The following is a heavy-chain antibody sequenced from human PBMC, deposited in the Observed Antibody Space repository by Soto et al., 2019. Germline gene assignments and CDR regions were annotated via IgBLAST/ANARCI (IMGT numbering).Heavy chain of an antibody. CDR2: IYSGGST. CDR1: GFTASRNY. V-gene: IGHV3-66*01. J-gene: IGHJ4*02. D-gene: IGHD5-12*01. CDR3: ARRLYSGGHYIVY. Sequence: GVLRLSCAASGFTASRNYMSWVRQAPGKGLEWVSVIYSGGSTYYADSVKGRFTISRDNSKNTLSLQMNSLRAEDTSVYYFARRLYSGGHYIVYRGQGILITV.